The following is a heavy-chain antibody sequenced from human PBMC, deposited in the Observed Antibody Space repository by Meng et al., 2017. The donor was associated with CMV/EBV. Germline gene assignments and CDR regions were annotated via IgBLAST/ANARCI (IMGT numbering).Heavy chain of an antibody. CDR3: ARDLSGQLVPATLNYYYYYGMDV. CDR2: ISYDGSNK. CDR1: GFTFSSYA. J-gene: IGHJ6*02. Sequence: GESLKISCAASGFTFSSYAIHWVRQAPGKGLEWVAVISYDGSNKYYADSVKGRFTISRDNSKNTLYLQMNSLRAEDTAVYYCARDLSGQLVPATLNYYYYYGMDVWGQGTTVTVS. V-gene: IGHV3-30-3*01. D-gene: IGHD6-6*01.